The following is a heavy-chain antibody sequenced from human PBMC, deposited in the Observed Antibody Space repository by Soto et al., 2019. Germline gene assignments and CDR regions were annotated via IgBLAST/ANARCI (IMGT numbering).Heavy chain of an antibody. CDR2: IDPSDSYT. CDR3: ARRNSNYYDSSGYPDY. CDR1: GYSLTSYW. V-gene: IGHV5-10-1*01. Sequence: PGESLKISCKGSGYSLTSYWISWVRQMPGKGLEWMGRIDPSDSYTNYSPSFQGHVTISADKSISTAYLQWSSLKASDTAMYYCARRNSNYYDSSGYPDYWGQGTQVTVSS. J-gene: IGHJ4*02. D-gene: IGHD3-22*01.